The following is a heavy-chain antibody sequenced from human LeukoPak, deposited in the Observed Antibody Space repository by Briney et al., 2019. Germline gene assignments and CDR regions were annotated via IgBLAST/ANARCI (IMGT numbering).Heavy chain of an antibody. D-gene: IGHD3-22*01. CDR1: GFTFSRFA. CDR3: AKDGNYLDSSGYLIPFDY. CDR2: ISGSDRTT. V-gene: IGHV3-23*01. Sequence: GESLKISCEASGFTFSRFAMSWVRQAPGKGLEWVSSISGSDRTTYYADSVKGRFTISRDNSKNILYLQMNSLRADDTALYYCAKDGNYLDSSGYLIPFDYWGLGTLVTVSS. J-gene: IGHJ4*02.